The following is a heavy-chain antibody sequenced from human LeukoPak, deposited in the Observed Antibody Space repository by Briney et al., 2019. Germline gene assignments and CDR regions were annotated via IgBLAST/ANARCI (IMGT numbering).Heavy chain of an antibody. D-gene: IGHD3-22*01. V-gene: IGHV1-8*01. J-gene: IGHJ4*02. CDR3: ARDVGAYYDSSGYYYASFDY. CDR1: GYTFTSYD. CDR2: MNPNSGNT. Sequence: ASVKVSCKASGYTFTSYDINWVRQATGQGLEWMGWMNPNSGNTGYAQKFQGRVTMTRNTSISTAYMELSSLRSEDTAVYYCARDVGAYYDSSGYYYASFDYWGQGTLVTVSS.